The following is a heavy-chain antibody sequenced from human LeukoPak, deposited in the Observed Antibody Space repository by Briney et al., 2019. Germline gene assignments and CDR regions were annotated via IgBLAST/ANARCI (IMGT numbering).Heavy chain of an antibody. CDR2: ISSHSLTS. J-gene: IGHJ4*02. CDR3: AKDISATYSTSVFDS. V-gene: IGHV3-9*03. CDR1: GFTFDDYA. Sequence: LGRSLRLSCAASGFTFDDYAMHWVWHAPGRGLEWVSGISSHSLTSGYAESVKGRFTISRDNAKNSLYLQMNSLRSEDMALYFCAKDISATYSTSVFDSWGQGTLVTVSS. D-gene: IGHD1-26*01.